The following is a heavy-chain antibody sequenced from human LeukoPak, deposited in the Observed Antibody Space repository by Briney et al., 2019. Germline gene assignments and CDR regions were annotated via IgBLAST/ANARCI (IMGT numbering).Heavy chain of an antibody. CDR2: IKQDGSEK. J-gene: IGHJ6*03. V-gene: IGHV3-7*01. Sequence: GGSLRLSCAASGFTFSSYWMSWVRQAPGKGLEWVANIKQDGSEKYYVDSVKGRFTISRDNAKNSLYLQMNSLRAEDTAVYYCARSGYDFWSGYPFSYYYYMDVWGKGTTVTVSS. CDR1: GFTFSSYW. CDR3: ARSGYDFWSGYPFSYYYYMDV. D-gene: IGHD3-3*01.